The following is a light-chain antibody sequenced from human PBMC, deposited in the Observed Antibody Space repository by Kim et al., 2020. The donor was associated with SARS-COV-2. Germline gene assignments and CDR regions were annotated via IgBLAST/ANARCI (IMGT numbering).Light chain of an antibody. CDR2: AAS. V-gene: IGKV1-39*01. CDR1: QSITSY. J-gene: IGKJ4*01. CDR3: QESYRSPQT. Sequence: DIQMTQSPSSLSASVGDRVTITCRASQSITSYLTWYQHKPGKAPKLLIYAASSLQSGVPSRFSGSGSGTDFTLTISSLQPEGCATYYCQESYRSPQTFGGGTKVDIK.